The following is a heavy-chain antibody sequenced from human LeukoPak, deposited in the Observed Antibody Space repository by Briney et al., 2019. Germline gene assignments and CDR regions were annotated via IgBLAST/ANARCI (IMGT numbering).Heavy chain of an antibody. D-gene: IGHD6-13*01. Sequence: GGSLRLSCAASGFTFSSYSMNWVRQAPGKGLEWVSSISSSSSYIYYADSVKGRFTISRDNAKNSLYLQMNSLRAEDTAVYYCARGIAAAGPPFDYWGQGTLVTVSS. CDR1: GFTFSSYS. V-gene: IGHV3-21*01. J-gene: IGHJ4*02. CDR3: ARGIAAAGPPFDY. CDR2: ISSSSSYI.